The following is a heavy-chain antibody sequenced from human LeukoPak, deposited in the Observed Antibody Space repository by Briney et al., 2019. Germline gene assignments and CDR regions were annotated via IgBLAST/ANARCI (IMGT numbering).Heavy chain of an antibody. J-gene: IGHJ4*02. D-gene: IGHD3-22*01. V-gene: IGHV3-21*01. Sequence: GGSLRLSCAASGFTFSSYSMNWVRQAPGKGLEWVSSISSSSSYIYYADSVKGRFTISRDNAKNSLYLQMNSLRAEDTAVYYCARARSSSTMTFDYWGQGTLVTVSS. CDR2: ISSSSSYI. CDR1: GFTFSSYS. CDR3: ARARSSSTMTFDY.